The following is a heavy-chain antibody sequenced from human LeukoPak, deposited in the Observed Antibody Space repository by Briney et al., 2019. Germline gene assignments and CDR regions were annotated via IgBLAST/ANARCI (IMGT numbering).Heavy chain of an antibody. CDR1: GFTFSGYY. J-gene: IGHJ4*02. Sequence: ASVTVSCKASGFTFSGYYMHWVRQAPGQGLEWMAWISPNSGGTNYVQKFQGRVTVTRGTSISTDYMEISGLTSDDTALYYCAREPSGSGGYDYWGQGTLVTVSS. CDR3: AREPSGSGGYDY. D-gene: IGHD3-10*01. CDR2: ISPNSGGT. V-gene: IGHV1-2*02.